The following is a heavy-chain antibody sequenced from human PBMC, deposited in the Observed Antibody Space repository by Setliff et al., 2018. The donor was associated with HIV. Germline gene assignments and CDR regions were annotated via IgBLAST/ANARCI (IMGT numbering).Heavy chain of an antibody. CDR3: ARRMSSGSYYDY. CDR2: IHTSGST. Sequence: SETLSLTCAVSGDSMSGYYWSWIRQSPGKKLEWIGYIHTSGSTNYNPSLKSRVTISPDTSNDRFSLRLSSVTAADTAVYYCARRMSSGSYYDYWGQGTLVTVSS. J-gene: IGHJ4*02. CDR1: GDSMSGYY. V-gene: IGHV4-4*08. D-gene: IGHD1-26*01.